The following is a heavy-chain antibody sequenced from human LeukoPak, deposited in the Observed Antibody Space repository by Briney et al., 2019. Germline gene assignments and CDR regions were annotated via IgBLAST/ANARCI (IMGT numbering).Heavy chain of an antibody. CDR1: GFTLSDYA. Sequence: GGSLRLSCAASGFTLSDYAMTWVRQAPGKGLERVSGISDSGSKTYYADSVQGRFTISRDNSKNSLFLQMNSLRAEDTAVYYCGKEEFGELVIGYWGQGILVTVTS. CDR3: GKEEFGELVIGY. D-gene: IGHD3-10*01. J-gene: IGHJ4*02. CDR2: ISDSGSKT. V-gene: IGHV3-23*01.